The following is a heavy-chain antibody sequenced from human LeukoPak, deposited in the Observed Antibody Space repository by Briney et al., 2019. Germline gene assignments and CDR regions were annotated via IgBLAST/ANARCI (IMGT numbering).Heavy chain of an antibody. J-gene: IGHJ4*02. V-gene: IGHV3-23*01. CDR1: GFTFSSYA. D-gene: IGHD5-18*01. Sequence: GGSLRLSCAASGFTFSSYAMNWVRQAPGKGLEWVSAISGSGGSTYYADSVKGRFTISRDNSKNTLYLQMNSLRAEDTAVYYCAKVSKGTAMVREIDYWGQGTLVTVSS. CDR3: AKVSKGTAMVREIDY. CDR2: ISGSGGST.